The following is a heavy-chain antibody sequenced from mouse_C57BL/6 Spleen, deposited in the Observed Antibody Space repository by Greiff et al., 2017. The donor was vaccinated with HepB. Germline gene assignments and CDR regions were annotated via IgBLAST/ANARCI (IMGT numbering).Heavy chain of an antibody. V-gene: IGHV1-69*01. D-gene: IGHD1-1*01. Sequence: VQLQQSGAELVMPGASVKLSCKASGYTFTSYWMHWVKQRPGQGLEWIGEIDPSDSYTNYNQKFKGKSTLTVDKSSSTAYMQLSSLTSEDSAVYYCARPYYGSRHWYFDVWGTGTTVTVSS. J-gene: IGHJ1*03. CDR3: ARPYYGSRHWYFDV. CDR2: IDPSDSYT. CDR1: GYTFTSYW.